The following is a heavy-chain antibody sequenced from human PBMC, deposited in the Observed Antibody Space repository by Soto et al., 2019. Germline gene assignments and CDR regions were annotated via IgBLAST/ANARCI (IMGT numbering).Heavy chain of an antibody. D-gene: IGHD3-16*02. CDR3: VRVYRYDQNDY. CDR2: IHSNGNTT. J-gene: IGHJ4*02. V-gene: IGHV3-74*01. CDR1: GFTFSAYW. Sequence: PGGSLRLSCAASGFTFSAYWMHWVRQAPGKGLVWVSRIHSNGNTTTYADSVEGRFTISRDNAKNSLYLEMNSLRVEDSAVYYCVRVYRYDQNDYWGQGAQVTVSS.